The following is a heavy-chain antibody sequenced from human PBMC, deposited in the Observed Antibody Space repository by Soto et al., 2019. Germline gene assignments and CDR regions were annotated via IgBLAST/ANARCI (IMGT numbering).Heavy chain of an antibody. Sequence: GGSLRLSCAASGFTFSSYAMSWVRQAPGKGLEWVSAISGSGGSTYYADSVKGRFTISRDNSKNTLYLQMNSLRAEDTAVYDWSKYISGSSFPDYYYYYYMDVWGKGTTVTVSS. J-gene: IGHJ6*03. D-gene: IGHD3-10*01. CDR2: ISGSGGST. V-gene: IGHV3-23*01. CDR3: SKYISGSSFPDYYYYYYMDV. CDR1: GFTFSSYA.